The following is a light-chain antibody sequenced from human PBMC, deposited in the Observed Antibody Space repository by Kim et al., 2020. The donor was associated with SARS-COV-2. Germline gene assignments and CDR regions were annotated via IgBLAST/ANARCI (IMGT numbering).Light chain of an antibody. V-gene: IGKV3-20*01. J-gene: IGKJ4*01. CDR1: QSIISTY. Sequence: SPGEGATISCRASQSIISTYLGRFQQKPGQAPRLLMYGASYRATDIPARFSGSASCTVFTHTISRLEPEDSSVYYCHYYGTSFLTFGGGTKVDIK. CDR3: HYYGTSFLT. CDR2: GAS.